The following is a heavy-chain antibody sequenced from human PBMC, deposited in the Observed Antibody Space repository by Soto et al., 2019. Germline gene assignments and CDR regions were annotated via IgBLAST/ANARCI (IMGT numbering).Heavy chain of an antibody. Sequence: GGSLRLSCAASGFTFSSYAMSWVRQAPGKGLEWVSAISGSGGSTYYADSVKGRFTISRDNSKNTLYLQMNSLRAEDTAVYYCAKDGILEWLSRTSNFDYWGQGTLVTSPQ. D-gene: IGHD3-3*01. CDR3: AKDGILEWLSRTSNFDY. V-gene: IGHV3-23*01. J-gene: IGHJ4*02. CDR2: ISGSGGST. CDR1: GFTFSSYA.